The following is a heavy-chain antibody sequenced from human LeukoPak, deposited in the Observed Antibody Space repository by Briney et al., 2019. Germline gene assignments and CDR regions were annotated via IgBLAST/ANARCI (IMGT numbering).Heavy chain of an antibody. CDR2: IYSTGST. J-gene: IGHJ4*02. Sequence: PSETLSLTCTVSGGSISSYYWSWIRQPAGRGLEWIGRIYSTGSTNYNPSLKSRVTMSVDTSKNQFSLRLRSVTAADTAVYYCARQIASAGTAGFDFWGQGALVTVSS. V-gene: IGHV4-4*07. CDR1: GGSISSYY. CDR3: ARQIASAGTAGFDF. D-gene: IGHD6-13*01.